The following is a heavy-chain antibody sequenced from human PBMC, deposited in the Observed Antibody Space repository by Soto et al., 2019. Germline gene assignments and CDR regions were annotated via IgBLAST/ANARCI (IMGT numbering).Heavy chain of an antibody. J-gene: IGHJ6*02. Sequence: PSETLSLTCAVSGDSISSGGYSWSWIRQPPGKGLEWVGYIDRSGSTYYNPSLKSRVTISADRSNNRFSPILNSVTAADTAVYFCARDGAWRGFDVWGQGTTVTVSS. CDR1: GDSISSGGYS. V-gene: IGHV4-30-2*01. CDR3: ARDGAWRGFDV. D-gene: IGHD1-26*01. CDR2: IDRSGST.